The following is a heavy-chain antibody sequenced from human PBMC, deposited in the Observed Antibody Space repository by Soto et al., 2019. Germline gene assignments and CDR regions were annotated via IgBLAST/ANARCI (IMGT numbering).Heavy chain of an antibody. V-gene: IGHV1-3*01. J-gene: IGHJ4*02. CDR1: GYASLSYA. D-gene: IGHD3-10*01. CDR3: AREVPGVTSFDY. CDR2: INAGVDGT. Sequence: QVQLVQSGPEMMQPGASVKVSCKASGYASLSYAMHWVRQVHGQVYEWLGWINAGVDGTMYSERFQGRVRITRDTSAYTVYMELNALTLEDTAVYYCAREVPGVTSFDYWGQGTLVIVSS.